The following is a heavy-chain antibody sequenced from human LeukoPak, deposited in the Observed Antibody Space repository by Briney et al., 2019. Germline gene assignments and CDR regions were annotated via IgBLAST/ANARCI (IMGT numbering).Heavy chain of an antibody. V-gene: IGHV1-69*05. CDR2: IIPIFGTA. CDR1: GGTFSSYA. D-gene: IGHD6-6*01. Sequence: SVKVSCKASGGTFSSYAISWVRQAPGQGLEWMGRIIPIFGTANYAQKFQGRVTITTDESTSTAYMELSSLRSGDTAVYYCARVKYSSSSPHNWFDPWGQGTWSPSPQ. J-gene: IGHJ5*02. CDR3: ARVKYSSSSPHNWFDP.